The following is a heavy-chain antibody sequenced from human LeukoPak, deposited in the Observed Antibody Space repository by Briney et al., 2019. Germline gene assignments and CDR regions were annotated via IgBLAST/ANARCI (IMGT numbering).Heavy chain of an antibody. CDR2: IYYSGST. Sequence: SETLSLTCTVSGGSISSYYWGWIRQPPGKGLEWIGYIYYSGSTNYNPSLKSRVTISVDTSKNQFSLKLSSVTAADTAVYYCARDGGYYDSSGYCFDYWGQGTLVTVSS. D-gene: IGHD3-22*01. CDR3: ARDGGYYDSSGYCFDY. V-gene: IGHV4-59*01. J-gene: IGHJ4*02. CDR1: GGSISSYY.